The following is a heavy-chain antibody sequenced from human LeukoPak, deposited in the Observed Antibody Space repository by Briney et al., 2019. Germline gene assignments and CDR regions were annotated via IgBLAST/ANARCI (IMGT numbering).Heavy chain of an antibody. CDR1: GGSFSGYY. J-gene: IGHJ4*02. D-gene: IGHD3-10*01. CDR2: INHSGST. Sequence: PSETLSLTCAVYGGSFSGYYWSWIRQPPGKGLEWIGEINHSGSTNYNPSLKSRVTISVDTSKNQFSLKLSSVTAADTAVYYCARDLPLGSGSYYGDYFDYWGQGTLVTVSS. V-gene: IGHV4-34*01. CDR3: ARDLPLGSGSYYGDYFDY.